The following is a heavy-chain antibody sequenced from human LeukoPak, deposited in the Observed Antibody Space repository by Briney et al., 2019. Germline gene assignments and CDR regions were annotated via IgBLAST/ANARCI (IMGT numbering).Heavy chain of an antibody. V-gene: IGHV3-7*01. J-gene: IGHJ4*02. Sequence: GGSLRLSCAVSGFTFSDYWMSWVRQAPGKGLEWVANIKQDGSEKYYVDSVKGRFTISRDSAQNSVDLQMNSLRAEDTAVYYCARSKTQILWVGDYWGQGTLVTVSS. CDR1: GFTFSDYW. CDR2: IKQDGSEK. CDR3: ARSKTQILWVGDY. D-gene: IGHD3-10*01.